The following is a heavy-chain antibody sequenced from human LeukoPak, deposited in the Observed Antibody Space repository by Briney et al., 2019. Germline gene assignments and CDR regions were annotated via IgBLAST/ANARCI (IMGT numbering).Heavy chain of an antibody. CDR1: GGSFSGYY. CDR3: ARDVNAFDI. D-gene: IGHD3-16*01. V-gene: IGHV4-34*01. Sequence: SETLSLTCAVYGGSFSGYYWSWIRQPPGKGLEWIGEINHSGSTNYDPSLKSRVTISVDTSKNQFSLKLSSVTAADTAVYYCARDVNAFDIWGQGTMVTVSS. J-gene: IGHJ3*02. CDR2: INHSGST.